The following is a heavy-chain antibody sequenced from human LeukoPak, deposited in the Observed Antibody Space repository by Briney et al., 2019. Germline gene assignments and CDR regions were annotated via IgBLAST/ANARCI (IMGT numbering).Heavy chain of an antibody. V-gene: IGHV1-46*01. Sequence: ASVKVPCKASGYTFTSYYMHWVRQAPGQGLEWMGIINPSGGSTSYAQKFQGRVTMTRDMSTSTVYMELSSLRSEDTAVYYCARGCAGAYYDFWSGYYPSSYMDVWGKGTTVTVSS. CDR1: GYTFTSYY. J-gene: IGHJ6*03. D-gene: IGHD3-3*01. CDR3: ARGCAGAYYDFWSGYYPSSYMDV. CDR2: INPSGGST.